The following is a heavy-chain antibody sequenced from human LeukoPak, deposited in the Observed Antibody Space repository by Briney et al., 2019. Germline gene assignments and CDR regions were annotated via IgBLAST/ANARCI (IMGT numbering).Heavy chain of an antibody. CDR2: INPRDGST. Sequence: GASVTVSRKPSGHTLNNHFIHWVRQAPGQGLEWMGMINPRDGSTRTLQRFQGRLTMTRDTSTNMGLSSLRSEDTATYFCARGADQEFDFWGQGTLVTVSS. CDR1: GHTLNNHF. CDR3: ARGADQEFDF. V-gene: IGHV1-46*02. J-gene: IGHJ4*02.